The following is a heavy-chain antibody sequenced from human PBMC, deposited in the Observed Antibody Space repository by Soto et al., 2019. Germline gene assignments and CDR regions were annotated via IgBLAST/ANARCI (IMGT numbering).Heavy chain of an antibody. V-gene: IGHV4-31*03. CDR3: ARETVGTIDR. CDR2: IYNSGST. J-gene: IGHJ5*02. Sequence: SETLSLTCTVSGGSISSVGYYWSWIRQHPGKGLEWIGYIYNSGSTHYNPSLKSRITMSVDTSKNQFSLKLSSVTVADTAVYFCARETVGTIDRWGQGTLVTVSS. CDR1: GGSISSVGYY. D-gene: IGHD5-12*01.